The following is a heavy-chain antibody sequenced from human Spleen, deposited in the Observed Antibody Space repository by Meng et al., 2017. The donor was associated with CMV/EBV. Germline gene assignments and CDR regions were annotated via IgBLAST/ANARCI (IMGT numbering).Heavy chain of an antibody. CDR2: ISWDGGST. J-gene: IGHJ6*02. CDR3: AKDISVWGSNYYGSGSYLYYYYGMDV. D-gene: IGHD3-10*01. V-gene: IGHV3-43D*03. CDR1: GFTFDDYA. Sequence: GGSLRLSCAASGFTFDDYAMHWVRQAPGKGLEWVSLISWDGGSTYYADSVKGRFTISRDNSKNSLYLQMNSLRAEDNALYYCAKDISVWGSNYYGSGSYLYYYYGMDVWGQGTTVTVSS.